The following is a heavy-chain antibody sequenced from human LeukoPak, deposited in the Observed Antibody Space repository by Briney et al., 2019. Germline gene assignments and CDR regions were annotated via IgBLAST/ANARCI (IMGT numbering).Heavy chain of an antibody. CDR3: ARAIYGGPFDY. D-gene: IGHD4-17*01. CDR2: IKADGSEK. Sequence: GGSLRLSCAGSGFTFSNSWMSWVRQVPGKGLECVANIKADGSEKHYVDSVKGRFTIYRDNGENSVYLQVNSLRAEDTAVYYCARAIYGGPFDYWGQGTLVTVSS. J-gene: IGHJ4*02. CDR1: GFTFSNSW. V-gene: IGHV3-7*01.